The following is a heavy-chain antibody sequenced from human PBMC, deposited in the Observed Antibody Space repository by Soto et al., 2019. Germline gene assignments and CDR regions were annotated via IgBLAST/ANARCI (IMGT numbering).Heavy chain of an antibody. D-gene: IGHD1-26*01. CDR2: ISGSGFKK. Sequence: GGSLRLSCAASGFIFENFGMSWVRQAPGKGLEWSSSISGSGFKKYYADSVKGRFTISRDNSKSTVYLELNNLSAEDTAVYHCAKNQGVELVPLATVDWFDPWGQGSVVTVSS. V-gene: IGHV3-23*01. CDR1: GFIFENFG. CDR3: AKNQGVELVPLATVDWFDP. J-gene: IGHJ5*02.